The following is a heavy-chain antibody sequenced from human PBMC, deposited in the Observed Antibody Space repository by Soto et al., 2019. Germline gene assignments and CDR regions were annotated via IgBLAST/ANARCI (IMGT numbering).Heavy chain of an antibody. CDR1: GGSISSGGYS. CDR2: IYHSGST. J-gene: IGHJ5*02. D-gene: IGHD6-25*01. Sequence: SETLSLTCAVSGGSISSGGYSWSWIRQPPGKGLEWIGYIYHSGSTYYSPSLKSRVTISVDRSKNQFSLKLSSVTAADTAVYYCAREGSSAEGDWFDPWGQGTLVTVSS. V-gene: IGHV4-30-2*01. CDR3: AREGSSAEGDWFDP.